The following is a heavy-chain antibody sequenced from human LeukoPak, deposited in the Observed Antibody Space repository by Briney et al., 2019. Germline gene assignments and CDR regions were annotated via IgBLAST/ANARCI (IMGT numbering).Heavy chain of an antibody. CDR3: ARGGDYYDSSDLDY. V-gene: IGHV4-34*01. Sequence: SETLSLTCAVSGGSFSGYYWSWIRQPPGKGLEWIGEINHSGSTNYNPSLKSRVTISVDTSKNQFSLKLSSVTAADTAVYYCARGGDYYDSSDLDYWGQGTLVTVSS. CDR1: GGSFSGYY. D-gene: IGHD3-22*01. J-gene: IGHJ4*02. CDR2: INHSGST.